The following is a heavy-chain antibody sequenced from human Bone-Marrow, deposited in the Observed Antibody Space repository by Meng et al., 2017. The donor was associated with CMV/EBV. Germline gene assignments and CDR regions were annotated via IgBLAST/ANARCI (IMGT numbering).Heavy chain of an antibody. CDR1: VA. D-gene: IGHD3-3*01. CDR2: IYWNDDK. Sequence: VAVGWSRQHPGKALEWIALIYWNDDKRYSPSLKNRLTITRATSKNRVVLTMTNMDPADTATYYCAHGPYYDFWSGYYNLEMGWFDPWGQGTMVTVSS. CDR3: AHGPYYDFWSGYYNLEMGWFDP. V-gene: IGHV2-5*01. J-gene: IGHJ5*02.